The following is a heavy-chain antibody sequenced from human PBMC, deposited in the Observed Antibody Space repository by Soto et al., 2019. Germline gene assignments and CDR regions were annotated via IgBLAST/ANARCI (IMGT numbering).Heavy chain of an antibody. V-gene: IGHV3-74*01. CDR2: ITSDGAST. CDR3: TKMGGFDY. J-gene: IGHJ4*02. CDR1: GFTFSKYW. D-gene: IGHD3-16*01. Sequence: GGSLRLSCAASGFTFSKYWMHWVRQPPGMGLEWLSRITSDGASTSYADSVKGRFTISRDNANNTVYLQMNSLRAEDTAVYYCTKMGGFDYWGQGTLVTVSS.